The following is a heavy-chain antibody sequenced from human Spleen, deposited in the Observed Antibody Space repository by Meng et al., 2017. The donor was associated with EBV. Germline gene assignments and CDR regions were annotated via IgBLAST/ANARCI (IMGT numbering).Heavy chain of an antibody. V-gene: IGHV4-30-2*01. J-gene: IGHJ5*02. CDR1: GGSISSGDHP. CDR2: IYHGGSA. Sequence: QLQLPESGSGPVKPSQTLSLTCAVSGGSISSGDHPWSWIRQPPGRGLELLGYIYHGGSAFYSPSLKTRVTMSIDKSKNQFSLNVSSVTAADTAFYYCARGAYDRFGLDPWGQGTLVTVSS. D-gene: IGHD3-16*01. CDR3: ARGAYDRFGLDP.